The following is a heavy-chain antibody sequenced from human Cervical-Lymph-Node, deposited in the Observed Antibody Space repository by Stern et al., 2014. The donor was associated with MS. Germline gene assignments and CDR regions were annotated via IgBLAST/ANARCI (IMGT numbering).Heavy chain of an antibody. CDR1: GFTFSSYG. V-gene: IGHV3-30*18. Sequence: VQLVESGGGVVQPGRSLRLSCAASGFTFSSYGMHWVRQAPGKGLEWVAVISYDGSNKYDADSVKGRFTISRDNSKNTLYLQMNSLRAEDTAVYYCAKAPDYGDYTNYFDYWGQGTLVTVSS. D-gene: IGHD4-17*01. CDR3: AKAPDYGDYTNYFDY. CDR2: ISYDGSNK. J-gene: IGHJ4*02.